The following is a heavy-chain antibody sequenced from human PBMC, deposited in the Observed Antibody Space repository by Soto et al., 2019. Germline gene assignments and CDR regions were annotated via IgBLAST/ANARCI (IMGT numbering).Heavy chain of an antibody. Sequence: LRLSCAASGFTFSDYYMSWIRQAPGKGLEWVSYISSSGSTIYYADSVKGRFTISRDNAKNSLYLQMNSLRAEDTAVYYCARDFPVLRYFDWPGYFDYWGQGTLVTVSS. CDR2: ISSSGSTI. CDR1: GFTFSDYY. J-gene: IGHJ4*02. CDR3: ARDFPVLRYFDWPGYFDY. D-gene: IGHD3-9*01. V-gene: IGHV3-11*01.